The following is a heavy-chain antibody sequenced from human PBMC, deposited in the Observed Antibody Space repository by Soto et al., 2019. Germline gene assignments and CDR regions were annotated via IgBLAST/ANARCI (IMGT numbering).Heavy chain of an antibody. CDR3: AGDPGYCSGGSCYPFDY. J-gene: IGHJ4*02. V-gene: IGHV1-69*01. Sequence: QVQLVQSGAEVKKPGSSVKVSCKASGGTFSSYAISWVRQAPGQGLEWMGGIIPIFGTANYAQKFQGRVTSTADESTSTAYMELSSLRSEDTAVYYCAGDPGYCSGGSCYPFDYWGQGTLVTVSS. D-gene: IGHD2-15*01. CDR1: GGTFSSYA. CDR2: IIPIFGTA.